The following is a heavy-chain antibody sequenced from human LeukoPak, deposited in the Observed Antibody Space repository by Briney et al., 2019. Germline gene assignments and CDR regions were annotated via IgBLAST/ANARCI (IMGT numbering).Heavy chain of an antibody. CDR3: TKTSGGGGHDS. CDR2: VFHSGT. Sequence: SETLSLTCSVSGYSIGTANYWAWVRQPPGKGLDWIGCVFHSGTHYKSSLTSRATISMDTSANQFSLKLTSMYAADSAFYYCTKTSGGGGHDSWGQGILVTVSS. J-gene: IGHJ5*01. V-gene: IGHV4-38-2*01. D-gene: IGHD4-23*01. CDR1: GYSIGTANY.